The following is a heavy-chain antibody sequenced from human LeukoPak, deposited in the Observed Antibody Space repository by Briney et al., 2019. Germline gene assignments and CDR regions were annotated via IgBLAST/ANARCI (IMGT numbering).Heavy chain of an antibody. CDR3: ARGRATMVRGVIKRCYFDH. V-gene: IGHV4-34*01. J-gene: IGHJ4*02. CDR2: INHSGST. CDR1: GGSFSGYY. Sequence: SETLSLTCAVYGGSFSGYYWSWIRQPPGKGLEWIGEINHSGSTNYNPSLKSRVTISVDASKHQFSLQLSSVTAADTAVYYCARGRATMVRGVIKRCYFDHWGQGTLVTVSS. D-gene: IGHD3-10*01.